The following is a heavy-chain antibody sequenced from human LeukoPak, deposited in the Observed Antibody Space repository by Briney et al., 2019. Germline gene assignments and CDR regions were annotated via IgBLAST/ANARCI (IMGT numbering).Heavy chain of an antibody. Sequence: GASVKVSCKASGYTFTGYYMHWVRQAPGQGLEWMGYIYPNSGATKYAQKFQGRVTMTRDTSISTAYMELSGLGSDYTAVYYCGTLLSNGPFDYWGQGSLVTVSS. CDR1: GYTFTGYY. CDR2: IYPNSGAT. CDR3: GTLLSNGPFDY. V-gene: IGHV1-2*02. J-gene: IGHJ4*02.